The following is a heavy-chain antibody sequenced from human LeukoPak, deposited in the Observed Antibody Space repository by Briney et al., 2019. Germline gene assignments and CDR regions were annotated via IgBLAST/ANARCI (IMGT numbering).Heavy chain of an antibody. J-gene: IGHJ3*02. V-gene: IGHV4-59*08. Sequence: SETLSLTCTVSGGSISSYYWSWIRQPPGKGLEWIGYIYYSGSTNYNPSLKSRVTISVDTSKNQFSLKLSSVTAADTAVYYCARLGSSGSSSAFDIWGQGTMVTVSS. CDR3: ARLGSSGSSSAFDI. CDR2: IYYSGST. CDR1: GGSISSYY. D-gene: IGHD1-26*01.